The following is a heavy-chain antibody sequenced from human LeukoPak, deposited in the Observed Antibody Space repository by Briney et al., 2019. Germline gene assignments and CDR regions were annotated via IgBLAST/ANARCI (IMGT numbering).Heavy chain of an antibody. CDR3: ARPYYYDSSGYYIDY. J-gene: IGHJ4*02. CDR1: GYSFTSYW. D-gene: IGHD3-22*01. Sequence: GESLKISCKGSGYSFTSYWIGWVRQAPGQGLEWMGWISAYNGNTNYAQKLQGRVTMTTDTSTSTAYMELRSLRSDDTAVYYCARPYYYDSSGYYIDYWGQGTLVTVSS. CDR2: ISAYNGNT. V-gene: IGHV1-18*04.